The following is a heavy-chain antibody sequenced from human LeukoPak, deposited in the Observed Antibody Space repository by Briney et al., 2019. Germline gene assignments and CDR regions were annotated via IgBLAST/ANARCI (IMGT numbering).Heavy chain of an antibody. CDR2: INHSGST. V-gene: IGHV4-39*07. CDR3: ASCSSSSGCDY. CDR1: GGSIRSSYYY. J-gene: IGHJ4*02. Sequence: SETLSLTCTVSGGSIRSSYYYWGWIRQPPGKGLEWIGEINHSGSTNYNPSLKSRVTISVDTSKNQFSLKLSSVTAADTAVYYCASCSSSSGCDYWGQGTLVTVSS. D-gene: IGHD6-6*01.